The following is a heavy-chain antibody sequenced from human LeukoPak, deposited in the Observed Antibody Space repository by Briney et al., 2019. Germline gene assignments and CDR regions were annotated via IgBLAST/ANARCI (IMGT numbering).Heavy chain of an antibody. J-gene: IGHJ6*02. CDR3: ARAARTTVTKRGYCYYYGMDV. Sequence: EGSLRLSCAASGFTFSSYEMNWVRQAPGKGLEWVSYISSSGSTIYYADSVKGRFTISRDNAKNSLYLQMNSLRAEDTAVYYCARAARTTVTKRGYCYYYGMDVWGQGTTVTVSS. V-gene: IGHV3-48*03. D-gene: IGHD4-17*01. CDR2: ISSSGSTI. CDR1: GFTFSSYE.